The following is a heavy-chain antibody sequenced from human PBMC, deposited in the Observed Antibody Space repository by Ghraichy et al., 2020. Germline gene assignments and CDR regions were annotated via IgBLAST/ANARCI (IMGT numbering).Heavy chain of an antibody. J-gene: IGHJ4*02. V-gene: IGHV4-39*01. CDR2: IYYSGST. CDR1: GGSISSSSYY. CDR3: ARLRAVDHQYYFDY. Sequence: SETLSLTCTVSGGSISSSSYYWGWIRQPPGKGLEWIGSIYYSGSTYYNPSLKSRVTISVDTSKNQFSLKLSSVTAADTAVYYCARLRAVDHQYYFDYWGQGTLVTVSS. D-gene: IGHD2-2*01.